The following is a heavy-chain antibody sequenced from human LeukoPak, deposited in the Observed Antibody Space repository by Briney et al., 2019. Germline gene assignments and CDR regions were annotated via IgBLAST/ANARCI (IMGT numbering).Heavy chain of an antibody. CDR1: GYTFTGYY. CDR3: ARAENLGYCSSTSCSEFDP. CDR2: INPNSGGT. D-gene: IGHD2-2*01. Sequence: ASVKVSCKASGYTFTGYYMHWVRQAPGQGLEWMGWINPNSGGTNYAQKFQGRVTMTRDTSISTAYMELRSLRSDDTAVYYCARAENLGYCSSTSCSEFDPWGQGTLVTVSS. V-gene: IGHV1-2*02. J-gene: IGHJ5*02.